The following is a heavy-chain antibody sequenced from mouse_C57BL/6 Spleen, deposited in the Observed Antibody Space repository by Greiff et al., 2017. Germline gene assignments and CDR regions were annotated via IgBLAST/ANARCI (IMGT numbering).Heavy chain of an antibody. Sequence: EVKVVESGGGLVKPGGSLKLSCAASGFTFSSYTMSWVRQTPEKRLEWVATIGGGGGNTYYPDSVKGRFTISRDNAKNTLYLQMSSLRSEDTALYYCARCNDGYYVFDYWGQGTTLTVSS. V-gene: IGHV5-9*01. CDR1: GFTFSSYT. J-gene: IGHJ2*01. D-gene: IGHD2-3*01. CDR3: ARCNDGYYVFDY. CDR2: IGGGGGNT.